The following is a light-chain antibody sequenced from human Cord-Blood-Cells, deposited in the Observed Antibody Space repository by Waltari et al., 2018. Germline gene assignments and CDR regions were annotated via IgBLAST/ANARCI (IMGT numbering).Light chain of an antibody. CDR3: SSYTSSSTRV. Sequence: QSALTQPPSVSGSPGQSVPISCPGTSSDVGSYNRVSWYQQPPGTAPKLMIYEVSKRPSGVPVRFSGSKSGNTASLTISGLQAEDEADYYCSSYTSSSTRVFGGGTKLTVL. V-gene: IGLV2-18*02. J-gene: IGLJ3*02. CDR1: SSDVGSYNR. CDR2: EVS.